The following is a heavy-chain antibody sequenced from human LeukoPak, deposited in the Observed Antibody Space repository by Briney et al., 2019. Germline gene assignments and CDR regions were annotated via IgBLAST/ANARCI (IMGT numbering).Heavy chain of an antibody. J-gene: IGHJ1*01. V-gene: IGHV3-23*01. CDR2: ISPSGGIT. CDR3: AKDDAWGRYKD. D-gene: IGHD3-16*01. Sequence: EGSLRLSCAASGFTFDDYGMNWVRQAPGKGLEWVSGISPSGGITYYTDSVKGRFTISRDNSKNTVSLQMNSLRGEDTAVYYCAKDDAWGRYKDWGQGTLVTVSS. CDR1: GFTFDDYG.